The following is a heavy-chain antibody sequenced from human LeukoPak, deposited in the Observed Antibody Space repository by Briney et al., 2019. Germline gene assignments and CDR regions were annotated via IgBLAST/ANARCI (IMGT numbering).Heavy chain of an antibody. D-gene: IGHD1-26*01. CDR2: IYYSGST. CDR1: GGSISSYY. V-gene: IGHV4-59*12. J-gene: IGHJ4*02. Sequence: SETLSLTCTVSGGSISSYYWSWIRQPPGKGLEWIGYIYYSGSTNYNPSLKSRVTISVDTSKNQFSLKLSSVTAADTAVYYCARTPIYSGSYWGFDYWGQGTLVTVSS. CDR3: ARTPIYSGSYWGFDY.